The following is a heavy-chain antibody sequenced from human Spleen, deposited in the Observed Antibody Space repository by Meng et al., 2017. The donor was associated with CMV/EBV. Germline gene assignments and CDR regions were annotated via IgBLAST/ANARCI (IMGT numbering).Heavy chain of an antibody. V-gene: IGHV4-59*01. J-gene: IGHJ3*01. D-gene: IGHD2-2*01. CDR3: ARDYCSRTSCYLIAFDV. CDR2: IYDSGST. CDR1: GGAISSYY. Sequence: SETLSLTCSVSGGAISSYYWSWVRQPPGKGLEWIGYIYDSGSTNYNPSLKSRVTISVDTSKNQFSLKLNSVTAADTAIYYCARDYCSRTSCYLIAFDVWGQGTMVTVSS.